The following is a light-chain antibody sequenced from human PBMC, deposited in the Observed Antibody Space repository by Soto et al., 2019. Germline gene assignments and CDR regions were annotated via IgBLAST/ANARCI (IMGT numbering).Light chain of an antibody. J-gene: IGKJ4*01. CDR3: QQYGSSLPLT. CDR1: QSVSSSY. V-gene: IGKV3-20*01. Sequence: EIVLTQSPGTLSLSPGERATLSCRASQSVSSSYLAWYQQKPGQAPRLLIYGASSRATGIPDRFSGSGSGTEFTLTISSLQSEDFALYYCQQYGSSLPLTFGGGTKVDIK. CDR2: GAS.